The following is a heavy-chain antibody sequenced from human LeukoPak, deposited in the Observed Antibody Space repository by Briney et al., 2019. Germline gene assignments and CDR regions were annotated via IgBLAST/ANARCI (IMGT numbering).Heavy chain of an antibody. Sequence: SETLSLTCAVYGGSFSTYYWSWIRQPPGKGLEWIGEINHSGSTNYNPSLKSRVTISVDTSKNQFSLKLNSVTAADTAVYYCAKSNGYGLVDIWGQGTMVTVSS. CDR2: INHSGST. V-gene: IGHV4-34*01. J-gene: IGHJ3*02. CDR1: GGSFSTYY. D-gene: IGHD3-10*01. CDR3: AKSNGYGLVDI.